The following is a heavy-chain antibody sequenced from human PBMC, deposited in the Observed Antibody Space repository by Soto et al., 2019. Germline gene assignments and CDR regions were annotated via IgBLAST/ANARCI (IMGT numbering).Heavy chain of an antibody. Sequence: QVQLVQSGAEVKKPGASVKVSCKASGYSFTSYGISWVRQAPGQGLEWMGWISAYNGNKKYAQKLQGRVTMTTDTSTSTADMQVRSLRSDDTAVYYCARDLGQQLVDYWGQGTLVTVSS. CDR1: GYSFTSYG. J-gene: IGHJ4*02. V-gene: IGHV1-18*01. CDR2: ISAYNGNK. D-gene: IGHD6-13*01. CDR3: ARDLGQQLVDY.